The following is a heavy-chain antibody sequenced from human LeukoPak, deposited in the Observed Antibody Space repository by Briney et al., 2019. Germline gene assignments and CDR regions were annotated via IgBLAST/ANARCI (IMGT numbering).Heavy chain of an antibody. Sequence: SQTLSLTCTVSGGSISSGGYYWSWIRQPPGKGLEWIGYIYHSGSTYYNPSLKSRVTISVDRSKNQFSLKLSSVTAADTAVYYCARTGVYSSGWPAPYYYYYGMDVWGQGTTVTVSS. CDR2: IYHSGST. D-gene: IGHD6-19*01. J-gene: IGHJ6*02. CDR3: ARTGVYSSGWPAPYYYYYGMDV. V-gene: IGHV4-30-2*01. CDR1: GGSISSGGYY.